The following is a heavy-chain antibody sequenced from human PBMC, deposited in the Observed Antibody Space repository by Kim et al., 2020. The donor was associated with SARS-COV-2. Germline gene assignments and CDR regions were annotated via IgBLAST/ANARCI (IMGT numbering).Heavy chain of an antibody. CDR1: GFTFSGYW. CDR2: ISPDGTST. Sequence: GGSLRLSCAASGFTFSGYWMHWVRQAPGKGPVWVSRISPDGTSTTYADSVQGRFTISRDNAKNTLYLQMHRLTADDTAIYYCTRGGADGGYSTWGYWGQGTLVTVSS. V-gene: IGHV3-74*01. J-gene: IGHJ4*02. D-gene: IGHD2-21*02. CDR3: TRGGADGGYSTWGY.